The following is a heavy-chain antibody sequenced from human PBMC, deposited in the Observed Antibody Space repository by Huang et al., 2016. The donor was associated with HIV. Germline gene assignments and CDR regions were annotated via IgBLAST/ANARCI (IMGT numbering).Heavy chain of an antibody. Sequence: EVQLAESGGGLVQPGGSLRLSCAASGLTFSNFWMHWVRQAPGKGLVWFSRVNSDGRSTTYADSVEGRFTISRDNAKNTLHLQMNSLRVEDTAIYYCVSGVNYKFDYWGQGTPVTVSS. J-gene: IGHJ4*02. CDR2: VNSDGRST. V-gene: IGHV3-74*03. CDR1: GLTFSNFW. CDR3: VSGVNYKFDY. D-gene: IGHD3-10*01.